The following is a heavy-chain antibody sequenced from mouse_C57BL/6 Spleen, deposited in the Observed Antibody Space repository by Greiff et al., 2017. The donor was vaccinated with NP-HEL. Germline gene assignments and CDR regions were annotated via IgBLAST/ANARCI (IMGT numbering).Heavy chain of an antibody. CDR2: IDPETGGT. Sequence: QVQLKESGAELVRPGASVTLSCKASGYTFTDYEMHWVKQTPVHGLEWIGAIDPETGGTAYNQKFKGKAILTADKSSSTAYMERRSLTSEDSAVYYCTNYYGSRDYAMDYWGQGTSVTVSS. CDR3: TNYYGSRDYAMDY. CDR1: GYTFTDYE. J-gene: IGHJ4*01. V-gene: IGHV1-15*01. D-gene: IGHD1-1*01.